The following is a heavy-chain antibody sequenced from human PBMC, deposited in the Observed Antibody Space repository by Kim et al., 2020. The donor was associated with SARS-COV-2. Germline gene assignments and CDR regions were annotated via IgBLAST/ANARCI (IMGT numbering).Heavy chain of an antibody. CDR3: ARARPWIGDEAFDI. V-gene: IGHV3-74*01. J-gene: IGHJ3*02. CDR1: GFTFSSYW. Sequence: GGSLRLSCAASGFTFSSYWMHWVRQAPGKGLVWVSRINSDGSSTSYADSVKGRFTISRDNAKNTLYLQMNSLRAEDTAVYYCARARPWIGDEAFDIWGQGTMVTVSS. D-gene: IGHD1-1*01. CDR2: INSDGSST.